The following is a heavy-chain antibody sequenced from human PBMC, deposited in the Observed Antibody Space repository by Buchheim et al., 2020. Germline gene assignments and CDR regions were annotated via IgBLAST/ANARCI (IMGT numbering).Heavy chain of an antibody. V-gene: IGHV1-3*04. D-gene: IGHD3-22*01. CDR3: ARDGSGYYTDY. CDR1: GYKLTSHI. CDR2: INTGNGNT. Sequence: QVQLVQSGAEVRKPGASVKVSCRASGYKLTSHIMHWVRLAPGQRLEWMGWINTGNGNTEHSQKFQGRVTITRDTPASTVSMELSSLRSEDTAVYYCARDGSGYYTDYWGQGT. J-gene: IGHJ4*02.